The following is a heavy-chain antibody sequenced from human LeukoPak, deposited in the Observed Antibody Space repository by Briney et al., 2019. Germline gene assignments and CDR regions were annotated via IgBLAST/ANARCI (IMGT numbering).Heavy chain of an antibody. CDR1: GYSFTNYS. CDR3: ARPGQVGEYTTYYYDY. Sequence: GESLKISCKGFGYSFTNYSIGAVRQMPGKGLEWMGISFPGDPHIRYSPSFQGQVTISADKSISTAYLQWSSLEASDTAMYSCARPGQVGEYTTYYYDYGGERVLIVVSS. CDR2: SFPGDPHI. J-gene: IGHJ4*02. V-gene: IGHV5-51*01. D-gene: IGHD3-16*01.